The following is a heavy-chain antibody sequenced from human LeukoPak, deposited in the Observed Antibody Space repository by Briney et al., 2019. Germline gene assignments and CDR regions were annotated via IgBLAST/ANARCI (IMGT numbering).Heavy chain of an antibody. J-gene: IGHJ4*02. Sequence: SETLSLTCTVSGDSISTYYWSWIRQPPGKGLEGIGYIYYRVTSDYNPSLKSRVTISVDTSKNQFSLKLSSVTAADTAVYYCAGIAAAGKGIVDYWGQGTLVTVSS. CDR3: AGIAAAGKGIVDY. D-gene: IGHD6-13*01. CDR1: GDSISTYY. CDR2: IYYRVTS. V-gene: IGHV4-59*08.